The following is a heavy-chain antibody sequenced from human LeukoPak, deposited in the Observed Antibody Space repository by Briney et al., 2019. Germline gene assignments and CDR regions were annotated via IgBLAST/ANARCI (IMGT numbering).Heavy chain of an antibody. CDR1: GFTFSNYA. Sequence: PGGSLRLSCSASGFTFSNYAMHWVRQAPGKGLEYVSAIGGNGVNTYYAGSVKGRFIISRDNSKNTLYLQMNSLRAEDTAVYYCAREKFLAAAGTRGSWFDPWGQGTLVTVSS. J-gene: IGHJ5*02. D-gene: IGHD6-13*01. V-gene: IGHV3-64*04. CDR3: AREKFLAAAGTRGSWFDP. CDR2: IGGNGVNT.